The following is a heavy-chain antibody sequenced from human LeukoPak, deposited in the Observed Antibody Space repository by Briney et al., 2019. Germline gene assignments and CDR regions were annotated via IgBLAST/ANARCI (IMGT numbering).Heavy chain of an antibody. CDR1: GESFNAYN. D-gene: IGHD3-22*01. J-gene: IGHJ4*02. CDR3: TRDGPRSSGYPDN. Sequence: PSETLSLTCAVHGESFNAYNWNWIRQPPGKGLEWIETINQSGSTNFNPSLKSRVTISPDTSKNQFSLKLSSVTAADTAVYYCTRDGPRSSGYPDNWGQGTLVTVSS. V-gene: IGHV4-34*01. CDR2: INQSGST.